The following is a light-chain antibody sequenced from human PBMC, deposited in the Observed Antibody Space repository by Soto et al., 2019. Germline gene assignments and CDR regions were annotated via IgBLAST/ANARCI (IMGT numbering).Light chain of an antibody. J-gene: IGKJ1*01. CDR2: AAS. CDR1: QDLDRW. V-gene: IGKV1-12*01. Sequence: IQMNNSAFSVSVYVRDRVTITCRASQDLDRWLAWYQQKPGEAPKVLIFAASSLQSGLPSRFSGGGSGTEFTLIISSLQSEDFAVYYCQQYKNWPRTFCQVTKVDI. CDR3: QQYKNWPRT.